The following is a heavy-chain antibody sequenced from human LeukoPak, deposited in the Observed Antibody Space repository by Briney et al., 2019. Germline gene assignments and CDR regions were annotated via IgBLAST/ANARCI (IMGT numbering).Heavy chain of an antibody. D-gene: IGHD3-22*01. V-gene: IGHV3-33*06. CDR2: IWYDGSNK. J-gene: IGHJ4*02. CDR1: GFTFSSYG. Sequence: PGGSLRLSCAASGFTFSSYGMHWVRQAPGKGLEWVAVIWYDGSNKYYADSVKGRFTISRDNSKNTLYLQMNSLRAGDTAVYYCAKGYYYGSSGYCFDYWGQGTLVTVSS. CDR3: AKGYYYGSSGYCFDY.